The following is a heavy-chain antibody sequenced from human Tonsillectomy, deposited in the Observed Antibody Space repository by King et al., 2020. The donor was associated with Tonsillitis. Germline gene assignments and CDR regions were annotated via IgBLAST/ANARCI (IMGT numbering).Heavy chain of an antibody. Sequence: VQLVESGGGLIQPGGSLRLSCAASGFTVSSNHMSWVRQAPGKGLEWVSVIYSGGSTYYADSVKGRFTISRDNSKNTLYLQMNSLRAEDTAVYYCARGEYSSSFDFDYWGQGTLVTVSS. D-gene: IGHD6-6*01. J-gene: IGHJ4*02. CDR1: GFTVSSNH. V-gene: IGHV3-53*01. CDR2: IYSGGST. CDR3: ARGEYSSSFDFDY.